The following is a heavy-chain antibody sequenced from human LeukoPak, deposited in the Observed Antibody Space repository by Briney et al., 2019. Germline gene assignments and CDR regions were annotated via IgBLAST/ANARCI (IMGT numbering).Heavy chain of an antibody. Sequence: SETLSLTCTVSGGSISSYYWSWIRQPPGKGLEWIGYIYYSGSTNYNPSLKSRVTISVDTSKNQFSLKLSSVTAADTAVYYCARDDGSGSYTYWGQGTLVTVSS. D-gene: IGHD3-10*01. CDR3: ARDDGSGSYTY. CDR1: GGSISSYY. J-gene: IGHJ4*02. CDR2: IYYSGST. V-gene: IGHV4-59*01.